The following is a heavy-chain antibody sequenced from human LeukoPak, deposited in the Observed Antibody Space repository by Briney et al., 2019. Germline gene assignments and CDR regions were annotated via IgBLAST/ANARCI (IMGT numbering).Heavy chain of an antibody. CDR1: GLTFSNYW. CDR3: ATDRGWRTSGYYLYYFEY. Sequence: PGGSLRLSCAASGLTFSNYWMDWVRQAPGKGLEWVASIKHDGSEKYYVDSVRGRFTISRDNTMNSLYLQVSSLRAEDTAVYYCATDRGWRTSGYYLYYFEYWGQGTLVTYSS. CDR2: IKHDGSEK. V-gene: IGHV3-7*01. J-gene: IGHJ4*02. D-gene: IGHD3-3*01.